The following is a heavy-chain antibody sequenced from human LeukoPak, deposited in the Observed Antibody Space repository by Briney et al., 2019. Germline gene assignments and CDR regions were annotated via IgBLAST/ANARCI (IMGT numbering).Heavy chain of an antibody. CDR3: ARDLGYCGGDSCYNYFDY. CDR1: GGSISSYY. Sequence: SETLSLTCTVSGGSISSYYWSWIRQPAGKGLEWIGRIYTSGSTNYNPSLNSRVTMSVDTSKNQFSLKLISVTAADTAVYYCARDLGYCGGDSCYNYFDYWGQGTLVTVSS. V-gene: IGHV4-4*07. J-gene: IGHJ4*02. D-gene: IGHD2-15*01. CDR2: IYTSGST.